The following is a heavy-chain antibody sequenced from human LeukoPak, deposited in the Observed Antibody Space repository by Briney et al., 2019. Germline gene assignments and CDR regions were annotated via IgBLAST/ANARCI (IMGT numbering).Heavy chain of an antibody. V-gene: IGHV4-59*01. CDR2: IYYSGST. D-gene: IGHD3-3*01. Sequence: RPSETRSLTCTVSGGSISSYYWSWIRQPPGKGLEWIRYIYYSGSTNYNPSLKSRVTISVDTSKNQFSLKLSSVTAADTAVYYCARTPGSFGVVPMYFDYWGQGTLVTVSS. CDR3: ARTPGSFGVVPMYFDY. CDR1: GGSISSYY. J-gene: IGHJ4*02.